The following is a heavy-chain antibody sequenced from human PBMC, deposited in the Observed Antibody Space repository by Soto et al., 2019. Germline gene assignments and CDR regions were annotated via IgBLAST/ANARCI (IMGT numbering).Heavy chain of an antibody. CDR2: ISYDGSNK. J-gene: IGHJ6*02. CDR3: GKGSGRSSSWYLGDDYYYGMDV. V-gene: IGHV3-30*18. D-gene: IGHD6-13*01. CDR1: GFTFSSYG. Sequence: QVQLVESGGGVVQPGRSLRLSCAASGFTFSSYGMHWVRQAPGKGLEWVAVISYDGSNKYYADSVKGRFTISRDNSKNTLDLQMNSLRAEDTAVYYCGKGSGRSSSWYLGDDYYYGMDVWGQGTTVTVSS.